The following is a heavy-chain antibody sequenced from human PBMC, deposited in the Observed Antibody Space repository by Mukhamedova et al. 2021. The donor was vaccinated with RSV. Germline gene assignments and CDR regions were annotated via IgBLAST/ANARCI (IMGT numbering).Heavy chain of an antibody. Sequence: GIINPSGGSTSYAQKFQGRVTMTRDTSTSTVYMELSSLRSEDTAVYYCARAISEINYYDSSGYFDPFDYWGQGTLVTVSS. D-gene: IGHD3-22*01. V-gene: IGHV1-46*01. CDR2: INPSGGST. J-gene: IGHJ4*02. CDR3: ARAISEINYYDSSGYFDPFDY.